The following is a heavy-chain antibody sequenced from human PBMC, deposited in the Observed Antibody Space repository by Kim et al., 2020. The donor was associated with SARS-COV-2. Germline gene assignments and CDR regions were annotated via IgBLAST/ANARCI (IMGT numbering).Heavy chain of an antibody. D-gene: IGHD6-6*01. CDR3: ARDHNSSSFPYYYYGMDV. CDR1: GGSISSSNW. V-gene: IGHV4-4*02. CDR2: IYHSGST. Sequence: SETLSLTCAVSGGSISSSNWWSWVRQPPGKGLEWIGEIYHSGSTNYNPSLKSRVTISVDKSKNQFSLKLSSVTAADTAVYYCARDHNSSSFPYYYYGMDVWGQGTTVTVSS. J-gene: IGHJ6*02.